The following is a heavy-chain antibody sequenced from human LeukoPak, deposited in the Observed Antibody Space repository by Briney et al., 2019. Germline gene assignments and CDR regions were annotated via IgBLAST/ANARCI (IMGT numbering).Heavy chain of an antibody. D-gene: IGHD2-15*01. CDR3: ARGRAVVAASDNWFDP. V-gene: IGHV3-9*01. CDR2: ISYSSETI. CDR1: GFPFDEHA. J-gene: IGHJ5*02. Sequence: QPGGSLRLSCAASGFPFDEHAMHWVRQAPGEGLEWVSGISYSSETIGYVDSVKGRFTISRDNAKKSLYLQMNSLRAEDTAVYYCARGRAVVAASDNWFDPWGQGTLVTVSS.